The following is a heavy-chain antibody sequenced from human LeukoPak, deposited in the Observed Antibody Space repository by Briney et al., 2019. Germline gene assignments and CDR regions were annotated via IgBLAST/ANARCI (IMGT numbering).Heavy chain of an antibody. V-gene: IGHV3-48*03. CDR2: ISSSGSPI. CDR3: AREGYSSAWGFFDY. D-gene: IGHD6-25*01. J-gene: IGHJ4*02. Sequence: GGSLRLSCAASGFTFSTYEMNWVRQAPGKGLEWVLYISSSGSPIYYADSVKGRFTISRDNAKNSLSLQMNSLRAEDTAVYYCAREGYSSAWGFFDYWGQGILVTVSS. CDR1: GFTFSTYE.